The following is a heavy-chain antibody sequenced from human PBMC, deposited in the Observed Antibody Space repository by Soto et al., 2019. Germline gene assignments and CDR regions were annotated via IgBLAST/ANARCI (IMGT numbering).Heavy chain of an antibody. CDR1: GFTFSSYI. J-gene: IGHJ6*03. Sequence: GGSLILSCAASGFTFSSYIMNWVRQTTGKGLEWVSSISSSSSYIYYADSVKGRFTISRDNAKNSLYLQMNSLRAEDTAVYYCARDSANFDWLLKSSYMDVWGKGTTVTVSS. CDR2: ISSSSSYI. D-gene: IGHD3-9*01. CDR3: ARDSANFDWLLKSSYMDV. V-gene: IGHV3-21*01.